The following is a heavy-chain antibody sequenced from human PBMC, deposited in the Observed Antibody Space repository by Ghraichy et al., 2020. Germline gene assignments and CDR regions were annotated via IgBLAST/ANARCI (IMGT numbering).Heavy chain of an antibody. CDR3: ASVPYYDFWSGYYGEDYFDY. J-gene: IGHJ4*02. CDR1: GFTFSSYS. V-gene: IGHV3-21*01. CDR2: ISSSSSYI. Sequence: GGSLRLSCAASGFTFSSYSMNWVRQAPGKGLEWVSSISSSSSYIYYADSVKGRFTISRDNAKNSLYLQMNSLRAEDTAVYYCASVPYYDFWSGYYGEDYFDYWGQGTLVTVSS. D-gene: IGHD3-3*01.